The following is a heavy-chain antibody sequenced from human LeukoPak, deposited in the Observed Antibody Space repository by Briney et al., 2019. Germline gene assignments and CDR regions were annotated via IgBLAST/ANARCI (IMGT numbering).Heavy chain of an antibody. Sequence: GGSLRLSCVASEFTFSDYAMSWVRQAPGKGLEWVSAITCSAGSTYYADSVKGRFTISRDNSKNTLYLQMNSLRADDTAVYYCAKGKDCWGQGTLVTVSS. CDR3: AKGKDC. CDR1: EFTFSDYA. J-gene: IGHJ4*02. CDR2: ITCSAGST. V-gene: IGHV3-23*01.